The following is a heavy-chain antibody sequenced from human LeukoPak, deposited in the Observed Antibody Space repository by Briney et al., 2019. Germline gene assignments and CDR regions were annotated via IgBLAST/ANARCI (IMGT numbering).Heavy chain of an antibody. CDR2: INSDESRT. J-gene: IGHJ6*02. Sequence: GGSLRLSCAASGFTFSSSWMHWVRQTPGKGLVWVSRINSDESRTTYADSMKGRFTISRDNAKNTLYLQMNSLRAEDTGVYYCARSLGTGYGMDVWGQGTTVTVSS. V-gene: IGHV3-74*01. CDR3: ARSLGTGYGMDV. D-gene: IGHD1-14*01. CDR1: GFTFSSSW.